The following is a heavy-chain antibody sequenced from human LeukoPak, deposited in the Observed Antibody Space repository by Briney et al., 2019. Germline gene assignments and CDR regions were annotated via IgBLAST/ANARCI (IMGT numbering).Heavy chain of an antibody. J-gene: IGHJ1*01. CDR2: IYYSGST. CDR3: AKLGIAVAGTRYLQQ. Sequence: SETLSLTCTVSGGSISGSNSYGGWIRQPPGKGLEWIGTIYYSGSTYYNPSLKSRVTILVDMSKNQFSLKLSSVTAADTAVYYCAKLGIAVAGTRYLQQWGPGTLVTVSS. V-gene: IGHV4-39*07. D-gene: IGHD6-19*01. CDR1: GGSISGSNSY.